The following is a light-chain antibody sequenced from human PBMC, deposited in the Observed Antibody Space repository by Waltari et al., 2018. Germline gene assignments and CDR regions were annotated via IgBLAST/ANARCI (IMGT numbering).Light chain of an antibody. Sequence: QSALTQPASVSGSPGQSIPISCTGGTSDFGTHNLVSWYMQNPGKAPKVIIYEVTNRPSGISDRFSGSKSGNTASLTISGLQVEDEADYYCCSYAGRSSMIFGGGTKVTVV. J-gene: IGLJ2*01. V-gene: IGLV2-23*02. CDR2: EVT. CDR1: TSDFGTHNL. CDR3: CSYAGRSSMI.